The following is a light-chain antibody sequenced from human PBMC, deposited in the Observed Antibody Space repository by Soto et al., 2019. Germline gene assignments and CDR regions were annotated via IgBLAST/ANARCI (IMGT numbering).Light chain of an antibody. CDR3: SSYTSSSTLG. CDR1: NSDVGGYNY. Sequence: QSVLTQPASVSGSPGQSITISCTGTNSDVGGYNYVSWYQQHPGKAPKLMIYEVSDRPSGVSNRFSGSKSGNTASLTISGLQAEDEADYYCSSYTSSSTLGFGGGTKVTVL. V-gene: IGLV2-14*01. CDR2: EVS. J-gene: IGLJ2*01.